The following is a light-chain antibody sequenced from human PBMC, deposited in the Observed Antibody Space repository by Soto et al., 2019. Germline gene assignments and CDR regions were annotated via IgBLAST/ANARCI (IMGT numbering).Light chain of an antibody. CDR3: QKYYSAPWT. V-gene: IGKV1-27*01. CDR1: QAINIY. J-gene: IGKJ1*01. Sequence: DSQMTQSPSSLSASVGDRVTITCRASQAINIYLAWYQQKPGKVPRLLIYGASTLRSGVPSRFSGSGSGTEFTLTISSLLPEDVATYYCQKYYSAPWTFGQGTRVEIK. CDR2: GAS.